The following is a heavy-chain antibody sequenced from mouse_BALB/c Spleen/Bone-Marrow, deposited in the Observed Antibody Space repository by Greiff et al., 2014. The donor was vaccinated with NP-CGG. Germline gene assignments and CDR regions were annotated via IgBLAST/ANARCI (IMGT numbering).Heavy chain of an antibody. CDR2: ISTYYDDA. V-gene: IGHV1S137*01. CDR3: ARGWGNNPYYYGMNY. D-gene: IGHD2-1*01. Sequence: QVQLQQSGAELVRPGVSVKISCKGSGYTFTDYAMHWVKQSHAKSLEWIGVISTYYDDANYNQKFKGKATMTVDKSSNTAYMELARLTSEDSAIYYCARGWGNNPYYYGMNYWGQGTSVPVPS. J-gene: IGHJ4*01. CDR1: GYTFTDYA.